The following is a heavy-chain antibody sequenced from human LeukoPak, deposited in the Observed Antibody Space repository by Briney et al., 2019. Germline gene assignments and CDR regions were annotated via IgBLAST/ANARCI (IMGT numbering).Heavy chain of an antibody. Sequence: GGSLRLSCATSGFTFSSYWMTWVRHAPGQGLEWVASIVEDGSETYYLDSVKGRFTFSRDNAKNSLYLQMNSLRGEDTAVYYCARDPTRRFDLWGQGTLVTVSS. J-gene: IGHJ4*02. CDR2: IVEDGSET. CDR3: ARDPTRRFDL. CDR1: GFTFSSYW. V-gene: IGHV3-7*01.